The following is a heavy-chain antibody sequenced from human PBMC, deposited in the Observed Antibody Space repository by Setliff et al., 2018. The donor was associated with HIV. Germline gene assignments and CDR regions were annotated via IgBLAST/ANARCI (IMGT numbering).Heavy chain of an antibody. J-gene: IGHJ3*02. V-gene: IGHV1-18*01. CDR1: GSPFTNYD. D-gene: IGHD3-10*01. Sequence: ASVKVACKASGSPFTNYDISWVRQAPGPGLEWMGCTSAHNGKTNYAQTFQGRVTMTSDTSTNTAYMELTNVRSDDAAVYYCARGGQSRYYYGSGSTHYSFDIWGQGTMVTVSS. CDR2: TSAHNGKT. CDR3: ARGGQSRYYYGSGSTHYSFDI.